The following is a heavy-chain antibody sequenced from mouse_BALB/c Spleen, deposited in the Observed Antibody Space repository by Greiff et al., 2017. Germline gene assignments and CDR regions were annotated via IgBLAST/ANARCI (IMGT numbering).Heavy chain of an antibody. D-gene: IGHD2-4*01. J-gene: IGHJ4*01. Sequence: EVMLVESGGGLVQPGGSLKLSCAASGFTFSSYTMSWVRQTPEKRLEWVAYISNGGGSTYYPDTVKGRFTISRDNAKNTLYLQMSSLKSEDTAMYYCASYDYLYAMDYWGQGTSVTVSS. CDR2: ISNGGGST. V-gene: IGHV5-12-2*01. CDR3: ASYDYLYAMDY. CDR1: GFTFSSYT.